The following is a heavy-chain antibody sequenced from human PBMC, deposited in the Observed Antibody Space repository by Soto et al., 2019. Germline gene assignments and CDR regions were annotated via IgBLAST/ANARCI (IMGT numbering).Heavy chain of an antibody. CDR2: IYHSGST. D-gene: IGHD3-3*01. Sequence: SLSLTCAVSGGSISSSNWWSWVRQPPGKGLEWIGEIYHSGSTNYNPSLKSRVTISVDKSKNQFSLKLSSVTAADTAVYYCARALIMVFGYYGMDVWGQGTTVTVSS. J-gene: IGHJ6*02. V-gene: IGHV4-4*02. CDR3: ARALIMVFGYYGMDV. CDR1: GGSISSSNW.